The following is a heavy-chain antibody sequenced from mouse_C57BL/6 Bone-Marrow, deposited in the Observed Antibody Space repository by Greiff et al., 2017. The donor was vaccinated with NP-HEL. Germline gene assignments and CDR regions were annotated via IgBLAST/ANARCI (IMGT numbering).Heavy chain of an antibody. Sequence: EVQLQQSGPVLVKPGASVKMSCKASGYTFTDYYMNWVKQSHGKSLEWIGVINPYNGGTSYNQKFKGKATLTVAKSSSTAYMVLNSLTSEDSAVYYCARSIYYGNYRQGYFDVWGTGTTVTVSS. CDR3: ARSIYYGNYRQGYFDV. J-gene: IGHJ1*03. CDR1: GYTFTDYY. CDR2: INPYNGGT. D-gene: IGHD2-1*01. V-gene: IGHV1-19*01.